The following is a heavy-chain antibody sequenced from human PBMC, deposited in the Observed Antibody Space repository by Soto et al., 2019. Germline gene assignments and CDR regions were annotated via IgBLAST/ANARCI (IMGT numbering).Heavy chain of an antibody. V-gene: IGHV1-69*01. CDR2: IIPIFGTA. CDR1: GGTFSSYA. Sequence: QVQLVQSGAEVKKPGSSVKVSCKASGGTFSSYAISWVRQAPGQGLEWMGGIIPIFGTANYAQKFQGRVTITADECTSTGYMELSSLRSEDTAVYYCARPSNDDFWSGYDVEATPGYYGMDVWGQGTTVTVSS. D-gene: IGHD3-3*01. J-gene: IGHJ6*02. CDR3: ARPSNDDFWSGYDVEATPGYYGMDV.